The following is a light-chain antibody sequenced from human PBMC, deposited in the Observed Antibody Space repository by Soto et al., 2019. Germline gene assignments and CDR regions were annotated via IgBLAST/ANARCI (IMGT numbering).Light chain of an antibody. CDR3: QQANSFPIT. CDR1: QGISRW. J-gene: IGKJ5*01. Sequence: DIQMTQSPSSVSASVGDRVTITCRASQGISRWLAWYHQKPGKAPQLLVYAASSLQSGVPSRFSGSGSGRDFTLTISSLQPEDFATYYCQQANSFPITFGQGTRVEIK. V-gene: IGKV1D-12*01. CDR2: AAS.